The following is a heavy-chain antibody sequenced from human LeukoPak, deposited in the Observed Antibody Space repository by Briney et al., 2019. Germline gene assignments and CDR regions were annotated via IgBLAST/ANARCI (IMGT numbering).Heavy chain of an antibody. J-gene: IGHJ5*02. CDR3: TRLRDEWFDP. Sequence: SVKVSCKASGGTFNTYAVSWVRRAPGQGLEWMGGTIPIFGTANYAQKFQGRVTITADESTNTAYMTLSSLTSEDTAVYYCTRLRDEWFDPWGQGTLVTVSS. V-gene: IGHV1-69*13. CDR2: TIPIFGTA. CDR1: GGTFNTYA. D-gene: IGHD4-17*01.